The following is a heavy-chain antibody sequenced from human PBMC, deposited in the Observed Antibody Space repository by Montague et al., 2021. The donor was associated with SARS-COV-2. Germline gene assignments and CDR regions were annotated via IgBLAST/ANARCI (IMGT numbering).Heavy chain of an antibody. J-gene: IGHJ5*02. Sequence: SLRLSCATSGFTFGSYAMRWVRQAPGKGLEWLSAIDAGGGAVFDADSVKGRFTTSRDNYKNTLYLQMNSLTADDTAVYYCARRNSGQHLVGSGWFDPWGQGTLVTVSS. V-gene: IGHV3-23*01. CDR2: IDAGGGAV. CDR1: GFTFGSYA. CDR3: ARRNSGQHLVGSGWFDP. D-gene: IGHD5-12*01.